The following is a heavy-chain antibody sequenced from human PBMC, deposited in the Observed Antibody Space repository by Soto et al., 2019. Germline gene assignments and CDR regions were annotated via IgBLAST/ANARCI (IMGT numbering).Heavy chain of an antibody. D-gene: IGHD4-17*01. Sequence: QVQLVQSEAAVKKPGSSVKVSCKASGDTFSSHTFSWVRQAPGQGLEWMGRIIPIPGIANYAQRFQGRVTIAADISTATAHMELTSLKTDDTAVYYCAREENGDLGDYWGQGTLVTVSS. J-gene: IGHJ4*02. CDR1: GDTFSSHT. CDR2: IIPIPGIA. CDR3: AREENGDLGDY. V-gene: IGHV1-69*08.